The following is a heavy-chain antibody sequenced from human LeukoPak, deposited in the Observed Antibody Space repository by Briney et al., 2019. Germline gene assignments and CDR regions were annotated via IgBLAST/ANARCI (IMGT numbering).Heavy chain of an antibody. CDR1: GFTFRRFA. CDR2: ISGSGDNT. J-gene: IGHJ4*02. Sequence: GGSLRLSCAVSGFTFRRFAVNWVRQAPGKGLEWVSTISGSGDNTYYADSVKGRFTISTDYSKNTLYLQMNSLRAEDTAVYYCAKDLSLRSSDRYPGFDCWGQGTLVTVSS. D-gene: IGHD2-2*01. V-gene: IGHV3-23*01. CDR3: AKDLSLRSSDRYPGFDC.